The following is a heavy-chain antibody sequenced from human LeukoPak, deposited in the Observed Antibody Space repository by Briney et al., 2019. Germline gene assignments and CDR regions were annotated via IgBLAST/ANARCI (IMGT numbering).Heavy chain of an antibody. Sequence: PSETLSLTCTVSGGSISSGSYYWSWIRQPAGKGLEWIGRIYTSGSTNYNPSLKSRVTISVDTSKNQFSLKLSSVTAADTAVYYCARRGYCSGGSCYVGTFDYWGQGTLVTVSS. D-gene: IGHD2-15*01. CDR1: GGSISSGSYY. CDR2: IYTSGST. V-gene: IGHV4-61*02. CDR3: ARRGYCSGGSCYVGTFDY. J-gene: IGHJ4*02.